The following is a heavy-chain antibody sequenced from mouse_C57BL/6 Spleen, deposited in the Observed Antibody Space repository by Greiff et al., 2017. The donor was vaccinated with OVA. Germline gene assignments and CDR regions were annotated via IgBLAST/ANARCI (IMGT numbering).Heavy chain of an antibody. J-gene: IGHJ1*03. CDR3: ARDGVSWYFDV. D-gene: IGHD2-1*01. CDR1: GFTFSSYA. CDR2: IRDGGSYS. V-gene: IGHV5-4*01. Sequence: EVKLMESGGGLVKPGGSLKLSCAASGFTFSSYAMSWVRQTPEKRLEWVATIRDGGSYSYYPDTVKGRFTISRDTAKNNLYLQMSQLKSYDTAMYYCARDGVSWYFDVWGTGTTVTVSS.